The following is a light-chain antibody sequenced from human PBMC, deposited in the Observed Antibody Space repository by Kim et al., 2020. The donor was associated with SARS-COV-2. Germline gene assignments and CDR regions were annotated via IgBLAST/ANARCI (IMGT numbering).Light chain of an antibody. CDR3: QKCDSAPWT. V-gene: IGKV1-27*01. CDR2: AAS. Sequence: VSVGDRVTVTCRASQDIRNYLAWFQLKPGKAPKLLIYAASALQPGVPSRFSGSGSGTDFTLTVTSLQPEDVATYYCQKCDSAPWTFGQGTKVDIK. CDR1: QDIRNY. J-gene: IGKJ1*01.